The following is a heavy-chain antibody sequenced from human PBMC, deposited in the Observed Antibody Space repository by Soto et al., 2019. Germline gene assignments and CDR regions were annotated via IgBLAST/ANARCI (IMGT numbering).Heavy chain of an antibody. Sequence: GGSLRLSCAASGFTFSSYAMSWVRQAPGKGLEWVSAISGSGGSTYYADSVKGRFTISRDNSKNTLYLQMNSLRAEDTAVYYCAKAGVLLWFGELFYYFDYWGQGTLVTVSS. V-gene: IGHV3-23*01. CDR1: GFTFSSYA. D-gene: IGHD3-10*01. J-gene: IGHJ4*02. CDR3: AKAGVLLWFGELFYYFDY. CDR2: ISGSGGST.